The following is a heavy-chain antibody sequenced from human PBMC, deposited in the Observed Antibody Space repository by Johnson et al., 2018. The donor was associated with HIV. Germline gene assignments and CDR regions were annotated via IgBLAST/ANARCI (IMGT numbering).Heavy chain of an antibody. CDR1: GFTFSSYA. CDR3: ASRQYFSSFDI. J-gene: IGHJ3*02. D-gene: IGHD3-3*01. CDR2: ISYDGSNK. Sequence: QVQLVESGGGVVQPGRSLRLSCAASGFTFSSYAMHWVRQAPGKGLEWVAVISYDGSNKYYADSVKGRFTISRDNSKNTLYLQMNSLRAEDTAVYYCASRQYFSSFDIWGQGTMVTVSS. V-gene: IGHV3-30*14.